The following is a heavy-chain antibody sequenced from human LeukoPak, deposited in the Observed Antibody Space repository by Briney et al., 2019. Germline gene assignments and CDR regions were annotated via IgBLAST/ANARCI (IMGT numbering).Heavy chain of an antibody. CDR2: ISGSGGST. D-gene: IGHD6-19*01. V-gene: IGHV3-23*01. Sequence: AGGSLRLSCAASGFTFSSYAMSWVRQAPGKGLEWVSAISGSGGSTYYADSVKGRFTISRDNSKDTLYLQMNSLRAEDTAVYYCAKDPKSSSGWRYNWFDPWGQGTLVTVSS. CDR3: AKDPKSSSGWRYNWFDP. J-gene: IGHJ5*02. CDR1: GFTFSSYA.